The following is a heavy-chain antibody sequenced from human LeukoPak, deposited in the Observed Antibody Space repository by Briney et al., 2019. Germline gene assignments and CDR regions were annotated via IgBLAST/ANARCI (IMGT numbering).Heavy chain of an antibody. V-gene: IGHV4-59*01. CDR3: ARRVTMVRGNRYNWFDP. CDR1: GGSISSCY. J-gene: IGHJ5*02. Sequence: SETLSLTCTVSGGSISSCYWSWIRQPPGKGLEWIGYIYYSGSTNYNPSLKSRVTISVDTSKNQFSLKLSSVTAADTAVYYCARRVTMVRGNRYNWFDPWAREPWSPSPQ. CDR2: IYYSGST. D-gene: IGHD3-10*01.